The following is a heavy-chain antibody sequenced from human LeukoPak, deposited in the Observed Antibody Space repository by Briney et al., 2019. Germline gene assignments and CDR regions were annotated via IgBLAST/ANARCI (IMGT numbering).Heavy chain of an antibody. J-gene: IGHJ6*02. D-gene: IGHD2-15*01. CDR3: ARDPVCSGSSCYPWHGMDV. CDR2: IYTSGST. CDR1: GGSISSGSYY. V-gene: IGHV4-61*02. Sequence: SQTLSLTCTVSGGSISSGSYYWSWIRQPAGKGLEWIGRIYTSGSTNYNPSLKSRVTISVDTSKNQFSLKLSSVTAADTAVYYCARDPVCSGSSCYPWHGMDVWGQGTTVTVSS.